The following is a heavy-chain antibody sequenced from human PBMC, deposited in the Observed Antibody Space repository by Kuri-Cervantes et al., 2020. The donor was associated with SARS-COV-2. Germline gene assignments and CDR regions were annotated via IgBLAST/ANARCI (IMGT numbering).Heavy chain of an antibody. CDR2: INHTGST. V-gene: IGHV4-34*01. Sequence: SQTLSLTCAVYGGSFSGYYWSWIRQSPGKGLVWIGEINHTGSTNYNPSLKSRVTISVGASKNQFSLKLNSVTAADTAVYYCARLPLLGGATYYYYYMDVWGKGTTVTVSS. D-gene: IGHD3-10*01. CDR3: ARLPLLGGATYYYYYMDV. J-gene: IGHJ6*03. CDR1: GGSFSGYY.